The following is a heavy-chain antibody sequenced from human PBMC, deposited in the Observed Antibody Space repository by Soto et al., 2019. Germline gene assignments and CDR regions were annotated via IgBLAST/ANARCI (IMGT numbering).Heavy chain of an antibody. V-gene: IGHV3-74*01. CDR3: ARGDCGGGTCYSFAGSFYYYMDV. Sequence: EVQLVESGGGLVQPGGSLRLSCVASGFTFSNYWMYWVRQAPGEGLVWVSRINSDGSVSRYADSVKGRLTISRDNVKNTLYLQMDSLRAEDTAVYYCARGDCGGGTCYSFAGSFYYYMDVWGKGTTVTVFS. J-gene: IGHJ6*03. CDR2: INSDGSVS. CDR1: GFTFSNYW. D-gene: IGHD2-15*01.